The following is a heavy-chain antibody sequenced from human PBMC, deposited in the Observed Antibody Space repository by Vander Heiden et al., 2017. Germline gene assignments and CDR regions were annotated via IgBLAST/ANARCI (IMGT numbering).Heavy chain of an antibody. Sequence: QVQLVQSGPEGKKPGASVKVSSRASGYTFTGHYMHWVRQAPGQGLEWVGWINPNSGVTNYAQKFQGRVTMTRDTSIRTAYMELSRLRSDDTAVYYCARGEMTAGGVDAFDIWGQGTMVTVST. CDR3: ARGEMTAGGVDAFDI. V-gene: IGHV1-2*02. D-gene: IGHD3-16*01. CDR1: GYTFTGHY. CDR2: INPNSGVT. J-gene: IGHJ3*02.